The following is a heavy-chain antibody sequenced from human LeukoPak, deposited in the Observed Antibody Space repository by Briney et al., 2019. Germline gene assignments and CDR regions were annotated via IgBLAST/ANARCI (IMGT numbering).Heavy chain of an antibody. CDR2: IIPILGIA. D-gene: IGHD1-26*01. Sequence: SVKVSCKASGGTFSSYAISWVRQAPGQGLEWMGRIIPILGIANYAQKFQGRVTMTRDTSISTAYMELSRLRSDDTAVYYCARASGSYGFLLDYWGQGTLDTVSS. V-gene: IGHV1-69*04. J-gene: IGHJ4*02. CDR3: ARASGSYGFLLDY. CDR1: GGTFSSYA.